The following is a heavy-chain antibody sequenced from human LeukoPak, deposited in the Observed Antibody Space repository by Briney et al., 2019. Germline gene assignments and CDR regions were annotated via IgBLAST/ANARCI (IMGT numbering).Heavy chain of an antibody. V-gene: IGHV4-34*01. CDR1: GGSFSGYY. J-gene: IGHJ4*02. Sequence: SETLSLTCAVYGGSFSGYYWSWIRQPPGKGLEWIGEINHSGSTNYNPSLKSRVTISVDTSKNQFSLKLSSVTAADTAVYYCARVQWELPTLPDYWGQGTLVTVSS. CDR3: ARVQWELPTLPDY. CDR2: INHSGST. D-gene: IGHD1-26*01.